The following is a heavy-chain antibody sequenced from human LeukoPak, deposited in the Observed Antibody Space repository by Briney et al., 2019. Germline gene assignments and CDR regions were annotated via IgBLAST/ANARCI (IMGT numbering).Heavy chain of an antibody. CDR3: AKDQVVPAAESKGGNWFDP. J-gene: IGHJ5*02. Sequence: GRSLRLSCAASGFTFSSYGMHWVRQAPGKGLEWVAVISYDGSNKYYADSVKGRFTISRDNSKNTLYLQMNSLRDEDTAVYYCAKDQVVPAAESKGGNWFDPWGQGTLVTVSS. V-gene: IGHV3-30*18. CDR2: ISYDGSNK. D-gene: IGHD2-2*01. CDR1: GFTFSSYG.